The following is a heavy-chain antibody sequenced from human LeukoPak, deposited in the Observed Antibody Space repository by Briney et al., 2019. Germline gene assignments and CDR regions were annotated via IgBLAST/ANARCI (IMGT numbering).Heavy chain of an antibody. CDR1: GGSISSSSYY. D-gene: IGHD5-24*01. Sequence: PSETLSLTCTVSGGSISSSSYYWGWIRQPPGKGLEWIGSIYYSGSTYYNPSLKSRVTISVDTSKNQFSLKLSSVTAADTAVYYCASLRDGYNYIGYWGQGTLVTVSS. V-gene: IGHV4-39*01. J-gene: IGHJ4*02. CDR2: IYYSGST. CDR3: ASLRDGYNYIGY.